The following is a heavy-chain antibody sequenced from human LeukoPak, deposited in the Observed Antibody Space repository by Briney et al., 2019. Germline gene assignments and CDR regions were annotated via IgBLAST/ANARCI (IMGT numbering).Heavy chain of an antibody. D-gene: IGHD5-18*01. CDR3: ARDGLPGYLDAFDI. CDR1: GGSISSYY. V-gene: IGHV4-59*01. J-gene: IGHJ3*02. CDR2: IYYSGST. Sequence: SETLSLTCTVSGGSISSYYWSWIRQPPGKGLEWIGYIYYSGSTNYNPSLKSRVTISVDAYKNQYSLKLSAVTAADTAVYYCARDGLPGYLDAFDIWGQGTMVTVSS.